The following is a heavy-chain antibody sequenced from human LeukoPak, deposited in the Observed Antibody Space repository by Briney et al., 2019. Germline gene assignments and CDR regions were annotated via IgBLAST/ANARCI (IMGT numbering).Heavy chain of an antibody. CDR2: IYHSGST. Sequence: SETLSLTCAVSGGSISSGGYSWSWIRQPPGKGLEWIGYIYHSGSTYYNPSLKSRVTMSVDRSKNQFSLKLSSVTAADTAVYYCARAGDSSGYYSGMGYFQHWGQGTLVTVSS. D-gene: IGHD3-22*01. CDR1: GGSISSGGYS. J-gene: IGHJ1*01. CDR3: ARAGDSSGYYSGMGYFQH. V-gene: IGHV4-30-2*01.